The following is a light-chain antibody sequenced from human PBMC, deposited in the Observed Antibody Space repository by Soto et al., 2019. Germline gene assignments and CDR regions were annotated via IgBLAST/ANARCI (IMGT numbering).Light chain of an antibody. CDR2: GVN. CDR1: SSDVGAYIY. CDR3: ISYAGNHNLV. J-gene: IGLJ2*01. Sequence: QPVLTQPPSASGSPGQSVTISCTGTSSDVGAYIYVSWYQQHPGTAPKLIIYGVNKRPSGVPDRFSGSRSGNTASLTVSGLQPEDAADYYCISYAGNHNLVFGGGTKVTVL. V-gene: IGLV2-8*01.